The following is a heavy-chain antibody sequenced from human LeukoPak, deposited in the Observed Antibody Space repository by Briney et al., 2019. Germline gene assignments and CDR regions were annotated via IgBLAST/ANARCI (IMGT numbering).Heavy chain of an antibody. CDR1: GYRFTDYY. V-gene: IGHV1-2*02. J-gene: IGHJ5*01. CDR2: INPQSGVT. Sequence: ASVKVSCKASGYRFTDYYIHWVRQAPGQGPEWMGWINPQSGVTNYAQKFQGRVTMTTDRSITTAYMELRSLKLDDTAVYYCARDEWERYGRFDSWGQGTLVTVSS. CDR3: ARDEWERYGRFDS. D-gene: IGHD1-26*01.